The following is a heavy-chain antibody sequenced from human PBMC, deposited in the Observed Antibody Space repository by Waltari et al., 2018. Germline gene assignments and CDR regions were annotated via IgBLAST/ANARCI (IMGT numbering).Heavy chain of an antibody. Sequence: QVQLVQSGAEVKKPGASVKVSCKASGYTFTSYAMHWVLQAPGQGLEWMGWINAGNGNTKYSQKFQGRVIITRDTSASTAYMELSSLRSEDTAVYYCARGDYYDSFFDYWGQGTLVTVSS. CDR1: GYTFTSYA. CDR2: INAGNGNT. V-gene: IGHV1-3*01. CDR3: ARGDYYDSFFDY. D-gene: IGHD3-22*01. J-gene: IGHJ4*02.